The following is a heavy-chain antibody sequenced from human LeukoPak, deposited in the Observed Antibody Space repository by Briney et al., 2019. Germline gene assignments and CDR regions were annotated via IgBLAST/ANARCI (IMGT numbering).Heavy chain of an antibody. V-gene: IGHV4-34*01. CDR3: ASEGFWREDY. D-gene: IGHD3-3*01. CDR1: GGSFSGYY. J-gene: IGHJ4*02. Sequence: SETLSLTCAVYGGSFSGYYWSWICQPPGKGLEWIGEINHSGSTNYNPSLKSRVTISVDTSKNQFSLKLSSVTAADTAVYYCASEGFWREDYWGRGTLVTVSS. CDR2: INHSGST.